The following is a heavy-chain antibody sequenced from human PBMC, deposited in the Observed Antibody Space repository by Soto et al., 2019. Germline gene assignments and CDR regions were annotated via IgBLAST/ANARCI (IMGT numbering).Heavy chain of an antibody. CDR3: AREAAGILNWVDP. J-gene: IGHJ5*02. CDR2: IYHSGST. V-gene: IGHV4-31*03. Sequence: QVQLQESGPGLVKPSQTLSLTCTVSGGSISSGGYYWSWIRQHPGKGLEWIGYIYHSGSTYYNPSLKSRVTISVDTSKNQFSLKVSSVTAADTAVYYCAREAAGILNWVDPWGQGTLVTVSS. CDR1: GGSISSGGYY. D-gene: IGHD6-25*01.